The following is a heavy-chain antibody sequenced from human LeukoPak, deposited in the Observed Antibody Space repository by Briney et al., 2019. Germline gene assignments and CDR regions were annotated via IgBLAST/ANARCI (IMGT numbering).Heavy chain of an antibody. CDR2: ISSSGSTI. J-gene: IGHJ1*01. Sequence: GGSLRLSCAASGFTFSDYYMSWIRQAPGKGLEWVSYISSSGSTIYYADSVKGRFTISRDNAKNSLYLQMNSLRAEDTAVYYCARDLRKKTYYYDSSGEEYFQHWGQGTLVTVSS. V-gene: IGHV3-11*01. CDR3: ARDLRKKTYYYDSSGEEYFQH. D-gene: IGHD3-22*01. CDR1: GFTFSDYY.